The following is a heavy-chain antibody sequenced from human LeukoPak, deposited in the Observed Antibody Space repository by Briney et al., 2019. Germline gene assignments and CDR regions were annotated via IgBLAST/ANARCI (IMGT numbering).Heavy chain of an antibody. CDR1: GDPIGSITYY. V-gene: IGHV4-39*01. D-gene: IGHD6-19*01. J-gene: IGHJ3*02. CDR3: ARQPQWLGAFDI. CDR2: LHYSGST. Sequence: SETLSLTCSASGDPIGSITYYCAWVRQPPGKGLEWIGSLHYSGSTDYNPSLKSRVTVSVDMSKNQFSLKLSSVTAADTAVYYCARQPQWLGAFDIWGQGTMVTVSS.